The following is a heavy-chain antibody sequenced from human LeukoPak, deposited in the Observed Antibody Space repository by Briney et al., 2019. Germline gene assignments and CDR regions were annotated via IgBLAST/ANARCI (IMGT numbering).Heavy chain of an antibody. CDR3: ARHDGAVDY. J-gene: IGHJ4*02. Sequence: SETLSLTCTVSGGSISSYYWSWIRQPPGKGLEWIGYIYYSGSTNYNPSLKSRVTISVDTSKNQFSLKLSSVTAADTAVYHCARHDGAVDYWGQGTLVTVSS. D-gene: IGHD4-17*01. CDR1: GGSISSYY. V-gene: IGHV4-59*08. CDR2: IYYSGST.